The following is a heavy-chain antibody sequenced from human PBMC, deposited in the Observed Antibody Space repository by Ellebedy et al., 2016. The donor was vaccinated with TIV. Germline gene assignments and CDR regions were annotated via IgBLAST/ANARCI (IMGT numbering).Heavy chain of an antibody. D-gene: IGHD3-16*01. V-gene: IGHV3-48*01. Sequence: GESLKISXARFGFSLIDNTMNWVRQAPGKGLKRASFLSGINGPIHYADSVKGRFTISRDKAKNLMYLQMNSLRADDTAIYYCASRLGLGTWGQGTLVTVSS. J-gene: IGHJ5*02. CDR2: LSGINGPI. CDR3: ASRLGLGT. CDR1: GFSLIDNT.